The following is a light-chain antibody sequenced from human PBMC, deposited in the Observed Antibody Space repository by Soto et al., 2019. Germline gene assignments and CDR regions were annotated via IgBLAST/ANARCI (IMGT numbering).Light chain of an antibody. CDR1: NIGSKS. CDR3: QVWDSSSDHPYV. V-gene: IGLV3-21*04. CDR2: YDS. J-gene: IGLJ1*01. Sequence: CELTQPASGSVAPGKTARITSGGNNIGSKSVHWYQQKPGQAPVLVIYYDSDRPSGIPERFSGSNSGNTATLTISMVEAGDEADYYCQVWDSSSDHPYVFGTGTKVTVL.